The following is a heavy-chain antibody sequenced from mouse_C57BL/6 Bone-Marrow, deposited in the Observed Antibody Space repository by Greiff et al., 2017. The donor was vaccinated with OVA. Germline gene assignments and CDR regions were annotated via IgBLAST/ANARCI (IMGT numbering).Heavy chain of an antibody. CDR3: AINGSSPYYAMDY. CDR2: IHPSDSDT. J-gene: IGHJ4*01. CDR1: GYTFTSYW. V-gene: IGHV1-74*01. Sequence: VQLVESGAELVKPGASVKESCKASGYTFTSYWMHWVKQRPGQGLEWIGRIHPSDSDTNYNQKFKGKATLTVDKSSSTAYMQLSSLTSEDSAVYYCAINGSSPYYAMDYWGQGTSVTVSS. D-gene: IGHD1-1*01.